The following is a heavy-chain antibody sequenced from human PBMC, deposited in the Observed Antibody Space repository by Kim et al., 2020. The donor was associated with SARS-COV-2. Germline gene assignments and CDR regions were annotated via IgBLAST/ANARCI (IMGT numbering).Heavy chain of an antibody. V-gene: IGHV1-69*13. CDR2: IIPIFGTA. D-gene: IGHD5-18*01. Sequence: SVKVSCKASGGTFSSYAISWVRQAPGQGLEWMGGIIPIFGTANYAQKFQGRVTITADESTSTAYMELSSLRSEDTAVYYCARVISDTAMVLGHYYYGMDVWGQGTTVTVSS. J-gene: IGHJ6*02. CDR1: GGTFSSYA. CDR3: ARVISDTAMVLGHYYYGMDV.